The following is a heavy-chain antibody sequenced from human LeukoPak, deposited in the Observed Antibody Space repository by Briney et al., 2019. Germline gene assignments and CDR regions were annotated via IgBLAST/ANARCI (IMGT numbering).Heavy chain of an antibody. CDR1: GGTFSSYA. CDR2: IIPILGIA. V-gene: IGHV1-69*10. D-gene: IGHD6-19*01. CDR3: ARDLGAVAGSYYFDY. Sequence: SVKVSCKASGGTFSSYAISWVRQAPAQGLEWMGRIIPILGIANYAQKFQGRVTITADKSTSPAYMELSSLRSEDTAVYYCARDLGAVAGSYYFDYWGQGTLVTVSS. J-gene: IGHJ4*02.